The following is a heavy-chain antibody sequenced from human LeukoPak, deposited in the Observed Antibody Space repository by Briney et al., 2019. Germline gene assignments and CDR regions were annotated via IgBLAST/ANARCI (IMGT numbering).Heavy chain of an antibody. CDR1: GYTFTSYG. CDR3: ARVLMVRGVNWFDP. J-gene: IGHJ5*02. CDR2: ISAYNGNT. D-gene: IGHD3-10*01. Sequence: ASVKVSCKASGYTFTSYGIGWVRQAPGQGLEWMGWISAYNGNTNYAQKLQGRVTMTTDTSTSTAYMELRSLRSDDTAVYYCARVLMVRGVNWFDPWGQGTLVTVSS. V-gene: IGHV1-18*01.